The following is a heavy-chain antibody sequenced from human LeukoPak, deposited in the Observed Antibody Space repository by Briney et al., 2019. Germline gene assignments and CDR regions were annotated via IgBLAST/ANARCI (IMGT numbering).Heavy chain of an antibody. V-gene: IGHV5-51*01. Sequence: NHGESLKISCKGSGYSFTTYWIGWVRQMPGKGLGCMGIIYSGDSDTRYSPSFQGQVTMSADKSISTAYLQWSSLKASDTANATAMYYCARHADGYSNWYFDLWGRGTLVTVSS. CDR2: IYSGDSDT. CDR1: GYSFTTYW. CDR3: ARHADGYSNWYFDL. D-gene: IGHD5-24*01. J-gene: IGHJ2*01.